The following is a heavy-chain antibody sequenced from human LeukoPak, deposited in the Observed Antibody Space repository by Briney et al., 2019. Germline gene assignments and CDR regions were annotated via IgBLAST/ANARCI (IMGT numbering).Heavy chain of an antibody. CDR2: IYHSGST. J-gene: IGHJ4*02. V-gene: IGHV4-38-2*02. Sequence: SETLSLTCTVSGYSISSGYYWGWIRQPPGKGLEWIGSIYHSGSTYYNPSLKSRVTISVDTSKNQFSLKLSSVTAADTAVYYCARDWTSITPTGTRDDYWGQETLVTVSS. CDR1: GYSISSGYY. D-gene: IGHD1-14*01. CDR3: ARDWTSITPTGTRDDY.